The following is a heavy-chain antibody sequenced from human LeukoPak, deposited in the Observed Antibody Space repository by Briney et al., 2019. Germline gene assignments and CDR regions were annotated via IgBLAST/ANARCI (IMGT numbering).Heavy chain of an antibody. V-gene: IGHV5-51*01. CDR1: GYNFTTYW. J-gene: IGHJ5*02. Sequence: GESLKISCKASGYNFTTYWIGWVRQMPGKGLEYMGIIYPRDSQIRYSPSFQGQVTISADKSISTAYLQWTSLKASDTAIYCCARHTKRPQAGWFDPWGRGTLVTVSS. D-gene: IGHD6-25*01. CDR2: IYPRDSQI. CDR3: ARHTKRPQAGWFDP.